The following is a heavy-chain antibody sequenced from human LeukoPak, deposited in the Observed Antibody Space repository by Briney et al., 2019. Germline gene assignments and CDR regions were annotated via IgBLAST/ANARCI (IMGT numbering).Heavy chain of an antibody. CDR2: IRSTGGGT. V-gene: IGHV3-23*01. D-gene: IGHD6-13*01. Sequence: GGSLRLSCAASEFTFSSYAMSWVRQTPGKGLEWVSGIRSTGGGTYYADPVKGRFTISRDNSKNTLYLQMNSLGAEDTAVYYCAKELAAVGVPSFDSWGQGTLVTVSS. J-gene: IGHJ4*02. CDR1: EFTFSSYA. CDR3: AKELAAVGVPSFDS.